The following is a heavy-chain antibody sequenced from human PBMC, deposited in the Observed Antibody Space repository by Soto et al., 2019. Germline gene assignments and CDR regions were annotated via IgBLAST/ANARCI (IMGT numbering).Heavy chain of an antibody. Sequence: PSETLSLTCAVSGHSISSGVYYWGWIGQRPGKGLEWIGSIYHSGSTYYNPSLKSRVSMSVDTSKNQLSLKMSSVTAADPAVYYCARYGYSYSDRCFDKWGQGTPVTVSS. CDR2: IYHSGST. V-gene: IGHV4-38-2*01. CDR1: GHSISSGVYY. J-gene: IGHJ4*02. D-gene: IGHD6-13*01. CDR3: ARYGYSYSDRCFDK.